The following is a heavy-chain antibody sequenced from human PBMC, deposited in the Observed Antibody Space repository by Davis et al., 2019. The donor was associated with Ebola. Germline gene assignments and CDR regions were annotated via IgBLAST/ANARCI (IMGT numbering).Heavy chain of an antibody. CDR2: ITVSGST. D-gene: IGHD2-21*01. CDR1: GFRFSSYA. J-gene: IGHJ3*01. V-gene: IGHV3-23*01. Sequence: GESLKISCAASGFRFSSYAMNWVRQAPGKGLEWVSGITVSGSTFYAESLKGRFTISRDNSKNTLYLQMNSLRAEDTAVYYCVAGGDDDAFDVWGQGTMVTVSS. CDR3: VAGGDDDAFDV.